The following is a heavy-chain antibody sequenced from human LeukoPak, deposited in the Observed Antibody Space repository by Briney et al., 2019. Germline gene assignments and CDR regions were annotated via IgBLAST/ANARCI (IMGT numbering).Heavy chain of an antibody. CDR3: ASLPYIVGAPFDY. Sequence: GGSLRLSCAASGFTFSSYSMNWVRQAPGKGLEWVSSISSSSSSYIYYADSVKGRFTISRDNAKNSLYLQMNSLRAEDTAVYYCASLPYIVGAPFDYWGQGTLVTVSS. CDR1: GFTFSSYS. V-gene: IGHV3-21*01. CDR2: ISSSSSSYI. J-gene: IGHJ4*02. D-gene: IGHD1-26*01.